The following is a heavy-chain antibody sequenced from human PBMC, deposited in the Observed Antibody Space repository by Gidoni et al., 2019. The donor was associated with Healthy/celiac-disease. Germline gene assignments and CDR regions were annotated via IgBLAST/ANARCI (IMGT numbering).Heavy chain of an antibody. V-gene: IGHV3-74*01. CDR3: ARERGGYCSSTSCYTRPDYYYYYGMDV. J-gene: IGHJ6*02. CDR2: INSDGSST. Sequence: EVQLVASVGGLVQPGGSLRLSCSSSGFPFSSYWMPLVRQAPGKGLVWVSRINSDGSSTSYADSVKGRFTISRDNAKNTLYLQMNSLRAEDTAVYYCARERGGYCSSTSCYTRPDYYYYYGMDVWGQGTTVTVSS. D-gene: IGHD2-2*02. CDR1: GFPFSSYW.